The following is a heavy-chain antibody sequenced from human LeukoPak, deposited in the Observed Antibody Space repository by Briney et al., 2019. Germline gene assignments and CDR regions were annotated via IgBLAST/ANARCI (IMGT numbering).Heavy chain of an antibody. Sequence: GVSLKISCKGSGYSFTNYWIGWVRQMPGKGLEWMWIIYPGDSDTRYSPSFQGQVTISPDKSISTAYLQWSSLKASDTAMYYCARHPQLGGYCSVTNCLNWFDSWGQGTLVTVSS. V-gene: IGHV5-51*01. J-gene: IGHJ5*01. CDR3: ARHPQLGGYCSVTNCLNWFDS. CDR2: IYPGDSDT. D-gene: IGHD2-2*01. CDR1: GYSFTNYW.